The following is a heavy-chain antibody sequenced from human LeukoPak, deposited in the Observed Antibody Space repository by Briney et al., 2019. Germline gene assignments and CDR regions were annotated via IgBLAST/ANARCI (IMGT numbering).Heavy chain of an antibody. CDR1: GFTFSSYG. J-gene: IGHJ3*02. D-gene: IGHD3-10*02. Sequence: GSLRLSCAASGFTFSSYGMHWVRQAPGKGLEWVAVIWYDGSNKYYADSVKGRFTISRDNSKNTLYLQMNSLRAEDTAVYYCASHYYVSDAFDIWGQGTMVTVSS. V-gene: IGHV3-33*01. CDR3: ASHYYVSDAFDI. CDR2: IWYDGSNK.